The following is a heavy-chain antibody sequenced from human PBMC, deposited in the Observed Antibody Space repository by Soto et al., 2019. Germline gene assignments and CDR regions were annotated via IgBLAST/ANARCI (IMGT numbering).Heavy chain of an antibody. CDR3: ARITIFGVSRGMDV. CDR1: GGSFSGYY. D-gene: IGHD3-3*01. CDR2: INHSGST. J-gene: IGHJ6*02. V-gene: IGHV4-34*01. Sequence: SSETLSLTCAVYGGSFSGYYWSWIRQPPGKGLEWIGEINHSGSTNYNPSLKSRVTISVDTSKNQFSLKLSSVTAADTAVYYCARITIFGVSRGMDVWGQGTTVTVSS.